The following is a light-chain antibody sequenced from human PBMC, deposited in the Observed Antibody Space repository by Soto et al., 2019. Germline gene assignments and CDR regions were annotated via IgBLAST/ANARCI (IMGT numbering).Light chain of an antibody. Sequence: DIQMTQSPSSLSASVGDRVTITCRASQSISSYLNCYQQKPGKAPKLLIYAASSLQSGVPSRFSGSGSGTDFTLTISSLQPEDFATYYCQQRSSTPLTFGGGTKVEIK. J-gene: IGKJ4*01. CDR1: QSISSY. CDR2: AAS. CDR3: QQRSSTPLT. V-gene: IGKV1-39*01.